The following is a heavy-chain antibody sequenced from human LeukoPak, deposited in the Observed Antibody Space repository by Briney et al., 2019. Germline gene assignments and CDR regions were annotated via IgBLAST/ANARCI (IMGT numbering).Heavy chain of an antibody. Sequence: SETLSLTCAVSGYSISSGYYWCWIRQPPGKGLEWIGSIYHSGSNYYNPSLKSRVTISVDTSKNQFSLKLSSVTAADTAVYYCARLYGSGSYFDYWGQGTLVTVSS. V-gene: IGHV4-38-2*01. J-gene: IGHJ4*02. CDR3: ARLYGSGSYFDY. CDR1: GYSISSGYY. D-gene: IGHD3-10*01. CDR2: IYHSGSN.